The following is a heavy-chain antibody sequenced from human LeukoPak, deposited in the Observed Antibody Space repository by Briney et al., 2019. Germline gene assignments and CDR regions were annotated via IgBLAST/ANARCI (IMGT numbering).Heavy chain of an antibody. D-gene: IGHD6-13*01. V-gene: IGHV4-39*07. CDR3: ARDEIAYSNDY. Sequence: SETLSLTCTVSGGSISSSSYYWGWIRQPPGKGLEWIGSIYYSGSTYYNPSLKSRVTISVDTSKNQFSLKLTSVTAADTAVYYCARDEIAYSNDYWGQGTLVTVSS. CDR2: IYYSGST. J-gene: IGHJ4*02. CDR1: GGSISSSSYY.